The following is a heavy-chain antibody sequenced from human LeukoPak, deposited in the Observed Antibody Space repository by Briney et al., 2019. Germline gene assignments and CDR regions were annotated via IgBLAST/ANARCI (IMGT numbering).Heavy chain of an antibody. CDR1: GFTFSSYA. D-gene: IGHD6-13*01. J-gene: IGHJ5*02. CDR2: ISYDGSNK. V-gene: IGHV3-30*04. CDR3: ARGDSSSWYSNWFDP. Sequence: GGSLRLSCAASGFTFSSYAMHWVRQAPGKGLEWVAVISYDGSNKYYADSVKGRFTISRDNSKNTLYLQMNSLRAEDTAVYYCARGDSSSWYSNWFDPWGQGTLVTVSS.